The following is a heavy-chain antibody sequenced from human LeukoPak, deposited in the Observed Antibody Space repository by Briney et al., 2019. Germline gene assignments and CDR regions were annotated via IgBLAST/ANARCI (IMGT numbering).Heavy chain of an antibody. CDR1: SGSINSGSYY. V-gene: IGHV4-61*02. Sequence: SETLSLTCTVSSGSINSGSYYWSWIRQPAGKGLEWIGRIYTSGRTTNYNPSLKSRVTRSVDTSKNQFSLKLSSVTAADTAVYYCARDVGGLDYWGQGTLVTVSS. J-gene: IGHJ4*02. CDR2: IYTSGRTT. CDR3: ARDVGGLDY. D-gene: IGHD3-10*01.